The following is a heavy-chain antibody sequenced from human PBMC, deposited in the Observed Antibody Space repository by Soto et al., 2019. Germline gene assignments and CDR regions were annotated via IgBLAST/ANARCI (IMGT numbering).Heavy chain of an antibody. CDR2: VYYSGST. Sequence: QLQLQESGPGLVKPSETLSLTCTVSGGSISSSSYYWGWIRQPPGKGLEWIGSVYYSGSTYYNPFLKSRVAISVDTSKNQFSLKMSSVTAADTAVYYCARQAGGFDYWGQGTLVTVSS. CDR3: ARQAGGFDY. CDR1: GGSISSSSYY. V-gene: IGHV4-39*01. D-gene: IGHD3-16*01. J-gene: IGHJ4*02.